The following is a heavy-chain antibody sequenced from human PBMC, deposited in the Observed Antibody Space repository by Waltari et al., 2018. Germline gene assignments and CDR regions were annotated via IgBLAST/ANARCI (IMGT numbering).Heavy chain of an antibody. V-gene: IGHV4-38-2*02. CDR3: AGDYGNQINYFDF. CDR1: GYSISSGYY. CDR2: IYHSGTT. D-gene: IGHD4-4*01. J-gene: IGHJ4*02. Sequence: QVQLQESGPGLVKPSETLSLTCTVSGYSISSGYYWGWIRQPPGKGREWIGSIYHSGTTYYNPSLKSRVTISIDASKNQFSLKLSSVTAADTAMYYCAGDYGNQINYFDFWGQGTLVTVSS.